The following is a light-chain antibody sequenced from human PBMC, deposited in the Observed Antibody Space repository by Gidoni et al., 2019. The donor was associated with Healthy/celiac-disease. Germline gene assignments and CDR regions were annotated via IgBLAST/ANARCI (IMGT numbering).Light chain of an antibody. Sequence: DIQMTHSPSSPSASVGDRVTITCRASQSISSYLNWYQQKPGKAPKLLIYAASSLQSGVPSRFSGSGSGTDFTLTISSLQPEDFATYYCQQSYSTPCSFGQGTKLEIK. CDR3: QQSYSTPCS. CDR2: AAS. V-gene: IGKV1-39*01. J-gene: IGKJ2*04. CDR1: QSISSY.